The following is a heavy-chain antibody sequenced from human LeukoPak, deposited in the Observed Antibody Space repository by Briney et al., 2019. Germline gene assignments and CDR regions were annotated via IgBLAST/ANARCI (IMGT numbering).Heavy chain of an antibody. D-gene: IGHD6-13*01. CDR3: ARSGYGSRWYFFDH. J-gene: IGHJ4*02. V-gene: IGHV3-48*02. CDR1: GFIFSTYS. CDR2: ISSSSSSI. Sequence: GGSLRLSCAASGFIFSTYSINWVRQVPGKGLEWVSHISSSSSSIYYADSVKGRFSISRDNAKNSLYLQMNSLRDEDTAVYYCARSGYGSRWYFFDHWGQGTLVTVSS.